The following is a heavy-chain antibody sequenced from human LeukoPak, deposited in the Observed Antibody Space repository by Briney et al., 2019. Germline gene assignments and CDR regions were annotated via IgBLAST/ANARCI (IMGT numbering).Heavy chain of an antibody. D-gene: IGHD5-24*01. Sequence: GASVKVSCKASGYTFTSYYMHWVRQAPGQGLEWVGIINPGDGGTSYAQKFQGRVTMSRDTSTSTVYMELSSLRSEDTALYYCAREPRKDGHNGMDVWGQGTTVTVSS. CDR3: AREPRKDGHNGMDV. J-gene: IGHJ6*02. CDR1: GYTFTSYY. V-gene: IGHV1-46*01. CDR2: INPGDGGT.